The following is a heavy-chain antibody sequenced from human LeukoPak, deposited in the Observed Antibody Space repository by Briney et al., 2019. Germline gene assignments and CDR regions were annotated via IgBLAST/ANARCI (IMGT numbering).Heavy chain of an antibody. V-gene: IGHV4-59*01. CDR3: ARDGIAAAGTFDY. Sequence: SETLSLTCTVSGGSISSYYWSWIRQPPGKGLEWIGYIYSSGSTNYNPSLKSRVTISLDTSKNQFSLKLSSVTAADTAVYYCARDGIAAAGTFDYWGQGTLVTVSS. J-gene: IGHJ4*02. CDR1: GGSISSYY. D-gene: IGHD6-13*01. CDR2: IYSSGST.